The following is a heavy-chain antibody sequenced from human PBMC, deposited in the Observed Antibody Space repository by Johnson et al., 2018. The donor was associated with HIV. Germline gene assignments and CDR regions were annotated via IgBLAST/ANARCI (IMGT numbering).Heavy chain of an antibody. J-gene: IGHJ3*02. Sequence: VQLVESGGGLVQPGGSLRLFCAASGFTFSSYAMHWVRQAPGKGLEYVSAISSNGGSIYYANSVKGRFTISRDNSKNTLYLQMGSLRAEDMAVFYCARQYYGSGTDAFDIWGQGTMVTVSS. V-gene: IGHV3-64*01. CDR1: GFTFSSYA. D-gene: IGHD3-10*01. CDR2: ISSNGGSI. CDR3: ARQYYGSGTDAFDI.